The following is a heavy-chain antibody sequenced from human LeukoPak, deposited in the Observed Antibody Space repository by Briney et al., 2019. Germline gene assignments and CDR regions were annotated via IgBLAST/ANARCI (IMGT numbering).Heavy chain of an antibody. J-gene: IGHJ4*02. Sequence: GASLKISSKGSGYIFTDFWIGWVRQMPGKGLEWMGIVYPGDSDTRYSPSFQGQVTISADKSITTAYLQWSSLKASDTAMYYCARPDYGNNSFDYWGQGALVTVSS. D-gene: IGHD4-17*01. V-gene: IGHV5-51*01. CDR3: ARPDYGNNSFDY. CDR1: GYIFTDFW. CDR2: VYPGDSDT.